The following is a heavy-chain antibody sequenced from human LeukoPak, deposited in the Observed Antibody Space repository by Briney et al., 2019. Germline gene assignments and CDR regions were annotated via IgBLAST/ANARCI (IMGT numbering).Heavy chain of an antibody. Sequence: GGSLRLSCAASGFTFSSYAMHWVRQAPGKGLEWVAVISYDGSNKYYADSVKGRFTISRDNSKNTLYLQMNSLRAEDTAVYYCARGYYDSSSYYYLGYWGQGTLVTVSS. CDR1: GFTFSSYA. V-gene: IGHV3-30*01. CDR3: ARGYYDSSSYYYLGY. CDR2: ISYDGSNK. J-gene: IGHJ4*02. D-gene: IGHD3-22*01.